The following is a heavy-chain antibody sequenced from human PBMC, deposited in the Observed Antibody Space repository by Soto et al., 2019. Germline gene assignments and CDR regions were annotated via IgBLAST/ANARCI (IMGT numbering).Heavy chain of an antibody. CDR2: ISGSGGST. CDR3: AKDPGGGDGYSVDY. J-gene: IGHJ4*02. D-gene: IGHD2-21*02. Sequence: EVQLLESGGGLVQPGGSLRLSCAASGFTFSSYAMSWVRQAPGKGLEWVSAISGSGGSTYYADSVKGRFTIARDNSKNTLYLQMNSLRAEDTAVYDCAKDPGGGDGYSVDYWGQGTLVTFSS. V-gene: IGHV3-23*01. CDR1: GFTFSSYA.